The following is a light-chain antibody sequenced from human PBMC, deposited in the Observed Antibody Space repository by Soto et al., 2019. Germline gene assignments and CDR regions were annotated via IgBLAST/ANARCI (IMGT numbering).Light chain of an antibody. J-gene: IGKJ5*01. CDR1: PSVTNF. CDR3: QQRNVWPPVT. V-gene: IGKV3-11*01. Sequence: EIVMTQSPVTLSVSPGERATLSCRASPSVTNFLAWYQQKPGQAPRLLIYGAFNRATGIPARFSGSGSGTDFTLTISSLEPEDSAVYYCQQRNVWPPVTFGQGTRLEIK. CDR2: GAF.